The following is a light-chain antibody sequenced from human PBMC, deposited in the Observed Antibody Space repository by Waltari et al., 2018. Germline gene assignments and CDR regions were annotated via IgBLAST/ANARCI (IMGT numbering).Light chain of an antibody. J-gene: IGLJ3*02. Sequence: SYVLTQPPSVSLAPGQTARITCGGNNIGSKSVHWYQRKTGQALVVVVYDESDRPSGIPERFSGSNSGNTATLTISRVEAGDEADYYCQVWDRSSDHWVFGGGTKLTVL. CDR1: NIGSKS. CDR2: DES. V-gene: IGLV3-21*02. CDR3: QVWDRSSDHWV.